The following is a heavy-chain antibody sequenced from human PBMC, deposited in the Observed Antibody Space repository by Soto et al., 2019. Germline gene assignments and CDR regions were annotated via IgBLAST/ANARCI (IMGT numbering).Heavy chain of an antibody. CDR1: GFTFSSYG. V-gene: IGHV3-33*01. CDR2: IWYDGSNK. D-gene: IGHD3-22*01. J-gene: IGHJ5*02. Sequence: GGSLRLSCAASGFTFSSYGMHWVRQAPGKGLEWVAVIWYDGSNKYYADSVKGRFTISRDNSKNTLYLQMNSLRAEDTAVYYCARDPDYYDSSGYYYVEGWFDPWGQGTLVTVSS. CDR3: ARDPDYYDSSGYYYVEGWFDP.